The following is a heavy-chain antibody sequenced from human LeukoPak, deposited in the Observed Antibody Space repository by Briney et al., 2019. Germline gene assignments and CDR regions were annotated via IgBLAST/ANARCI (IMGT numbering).Heavy chain of an antibody. CDR1: GYTFTSYG. V-gene: IGHV1-18*01. CDR2: ISANNGNT. D-gene: IGHD6-19*01. CDR3: ARDSSSGWYLFNWFDP. Sequence: GASVKVSCKASGYTFTSYGISWVRQVPGQGLEWMGWISANNGNTNYAQKLQGRVTMTTDTSTSTAYMELRSLRSDDTAVYYCARDSSSGWYLFNWFDPWGQGTLVTVSS. J-gene: IGHJ5*02.